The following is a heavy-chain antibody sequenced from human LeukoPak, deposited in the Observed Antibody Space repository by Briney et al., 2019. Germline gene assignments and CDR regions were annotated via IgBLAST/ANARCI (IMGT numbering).Heavy chain of an antibody. CDR2: IYTSGST. CDR3: ASSPFTFGGVIVWSFDY. J-gene: IGHJ4*02. V-gene: IGHV4-4*07. D-gene: IGHD3-16*02. CDR1: GGSISGYY. Sequence: SETLSLTCTVSGGSISGYYWSWIRQPAGKGLEWIGRIYTSGSTNYNPSLKSRVTMSADTSKNQFSLKLSSVTAADTAVYYCASSPFTFGGVIVWSFDYWGQGTLVTVSS.